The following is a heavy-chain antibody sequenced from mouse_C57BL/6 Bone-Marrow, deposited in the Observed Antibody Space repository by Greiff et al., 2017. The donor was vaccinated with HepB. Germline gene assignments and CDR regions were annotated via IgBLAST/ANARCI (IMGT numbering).Heavy chain of an antibody. CDR2: IHPNSGST. Sequence: QVQLKESGAELVKPGASVKLSCKASGYTFTSYWMHWVKQRPGQGLEWIGMIHPNSGSTNYNEKFKSKATLTVDKSSSTAYMQLSSLTSEDSAVYYCARDPNLIWFDYWGQGTTLTVSS. V-gene: IGHV1-64*01. J-gene: IGHJ2*01. CDR1: GYTFTSYW. D-gene: IGHD2-2*01. CDR3: ARDPNLIWFDY.